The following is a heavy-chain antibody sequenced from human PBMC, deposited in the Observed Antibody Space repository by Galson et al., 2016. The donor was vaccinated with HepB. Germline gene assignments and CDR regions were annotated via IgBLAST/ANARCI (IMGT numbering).Heavy chain of an antibody. V-gene: IGHV3-23*01. Sequence: SLRLSCAAPGFNFNIYAMAWVRQAPGKGLQWVSAISPRGTDTYYADSVMGRFSISRDNSRTTVYLQMDSLRAEDTAVYYCARDTYGAFDPWGQGALVTVSS. D-gene: IGHD2-8*01. CDR2: ISPRGTDT. J-gene: IGHJ5*02. CDR3: ARDTYGAFDP. CDR1: GFNFNIYA.